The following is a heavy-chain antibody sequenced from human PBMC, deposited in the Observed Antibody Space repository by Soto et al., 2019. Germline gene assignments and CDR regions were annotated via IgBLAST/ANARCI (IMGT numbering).Heavy chain of an antibody. CDR3: ARERGIAVAGKGYYFDY. CDR1: GFTFSSYA. V-gene: IGHV3-30-3*01. J-gene: IGHJ4*02. CDR2: ISYDGSNK. D-gene: IGHD6-19*01. Sequence: GGSLRLSCAASGFTFSSYAMHWVRQAPGKGLEWVAVISYDGSNKYYADSVKGRFTISRDNSKNTLYLQMNSLRAEDTAVYYCARERGIAVAGKGYYFDYWGQGALVTVSS.